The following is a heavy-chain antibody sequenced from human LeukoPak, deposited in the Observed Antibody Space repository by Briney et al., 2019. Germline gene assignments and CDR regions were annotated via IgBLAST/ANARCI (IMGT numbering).Heavy chain of an antibody. J-gene: IGHJ3*01. D-gene: IGHD3-22*01. Sequence: PGGSLRLSCAASGFIFGDYGMYWVRHAPGKGLEWVSGINWNSDRIGYADSVKGRFTISRDNAKNSLYMQMNNVRAEDTALYYCARASYYYDTSGLGAFDVWGQGTTVVVSS. V-gene: IGHV3-9*01. CDR2: INWNSDRI. CDR1: GFIFGDYG. CDR3: ARASYYYDTSGLGAFDV.